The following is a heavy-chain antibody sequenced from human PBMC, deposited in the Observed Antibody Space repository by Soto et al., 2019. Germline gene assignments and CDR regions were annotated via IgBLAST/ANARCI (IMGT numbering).Heavy chain of an antibody. CDR1: GFTFTSYA. CDR2: ISSEGATT. Sequence: GGSLRLSCSVSGFTFTSYAMHWVRQAPGKGLEYIASISSEGATTYYADSVKGRFIISRDNAKNTLHLQMSSLRAEDSAVYYCVKDRYVDYWGQGILVTVSS. CDR3: VKDRYVDY. V-gene: IGHV3-64D*06. J-gene: IGHJ4*02.